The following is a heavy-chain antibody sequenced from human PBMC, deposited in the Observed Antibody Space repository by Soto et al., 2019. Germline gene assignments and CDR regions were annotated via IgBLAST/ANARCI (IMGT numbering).Heavy chain of an antibody. CDR3: ARYSNNWFQTEGMDV. V-gene: IGHV4-4*07. J-gene: IGHJ6*02. CDR2: IDTSGNT. CDR1: VDSITTYY. Sequence: SETLSLTCTVSVDSITTYYWSWIRQPAGKGLEWIGRIDTSGNTNSNPSLKSRVTMSVDTSKKQFSLKLTSVTAADTAVYYCARYSNNWFQTEGMDVWGQGTTVT. D-gene: IGHD6-13*01.